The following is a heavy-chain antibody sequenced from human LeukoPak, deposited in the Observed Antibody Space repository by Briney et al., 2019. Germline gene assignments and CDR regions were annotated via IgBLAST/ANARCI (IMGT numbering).Heavy chain of an antibody. CDR1: GYILSSYN. CDR3: ARTYCAEDCSIRYFDY. Sequence: GASVTVSCKASGYILSSYNMHWVRQAPAQGLEWLGLINPSGGDTKYAQKFQGRVTLTRDKSTSTVYMELSSLTSDDTAVYYCARTYCAEDCSIRYFDYWGQGTLVTVSS. CDR2: INPSGGDT. J-gene: IGHJ4*02. V-gene: IGHV1-46*01. D-gene: IGHD2-21*02.